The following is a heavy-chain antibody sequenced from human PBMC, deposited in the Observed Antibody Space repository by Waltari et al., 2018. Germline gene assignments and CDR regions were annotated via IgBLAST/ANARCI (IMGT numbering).Heavy chain of an antibody. CDR3: AKVRGSFYYYYDMDV. D-gene: IGHD5-12*01. CDR1: GFTFDDYA. Sequence: EVQLVESGGGLGQPGRSLRLSCAASGFTFDDYAMHWVRQAPGKGLEWVSGISWNSGSIGYADSVKGRFTISRDNAKNSLYLQMNSLRAEDTALYYCAKVRGSFYYYYDMDVWGQGTTVTVSS. CDR2: ISWNSGSI. V-gene: IGHV3-9*01. J-gene: IGHJ6*02.